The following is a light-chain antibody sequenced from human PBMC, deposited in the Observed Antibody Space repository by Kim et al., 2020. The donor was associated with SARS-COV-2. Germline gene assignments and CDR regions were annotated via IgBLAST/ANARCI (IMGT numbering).Light chain of an antibody. Sequence: PRVTISCAGSSSNIGSNYVYWYQQLPGTAPNLLIYRNNQRPSGVPDRFSGSKSGTSASLAISGLRSEDEADYYCAAWDDSLSGYVFGTGTKVTVL. CDR3: AAWDDSLSGYV. J-gene: IGLJ1*01. V-gene: IGLV1-47*01. CDR2: RNN. CDR1: SSNIGSNY.